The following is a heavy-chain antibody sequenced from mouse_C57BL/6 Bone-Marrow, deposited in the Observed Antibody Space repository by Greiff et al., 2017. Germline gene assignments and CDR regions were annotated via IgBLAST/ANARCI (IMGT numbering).Heavy chain of an antibody. V-gene: IGHV1-54*01. Sequence: QVQLQQSGAELVRPGTSVKVSCKASGYAFTNYLIEWVKQRPGQGLEWIGVINPGGGGTNYNEKFKGKATLTADKSSSTAYMQLSSLTSEDSAFYFCARSKNWDSWFAYWGQGTLVTVSA. D-gene: IGHD4-1*01. J-gene: IGHJ3*01. CDR2: INPGGGGT. CDR1: GYAFTNYL. CDR3: ARSKNWDSWFAY.